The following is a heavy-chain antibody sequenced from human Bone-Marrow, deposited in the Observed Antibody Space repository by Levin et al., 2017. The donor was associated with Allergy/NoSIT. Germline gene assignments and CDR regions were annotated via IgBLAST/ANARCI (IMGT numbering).Heavy chain of an antibody. J-gene: IGHJ4*02. Sequence: ASETLSLTCTVSGGSITSHYWNWIRQPPGKGLEWIGYIYSSGTTNYNPSLESRVSMSVDTSKNQFSLWLNSVTAADTAVYFCARGGRLENVVLSQHLDSWGQGTLVSVSS. CDR1: GGSITSHY. D-gene: IGHD4/OR15-4a*01. CDR3: ARGGRLENVVLSQHLDS. V-gene: IGHV4-59*11. CDR2: IYSSGTT.